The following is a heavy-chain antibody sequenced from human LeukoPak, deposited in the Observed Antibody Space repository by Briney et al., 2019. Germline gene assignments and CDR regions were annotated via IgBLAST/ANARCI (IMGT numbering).Heavy chain of an antibody. D-gene: IGHD6-13*01. J-gene: IGHJ4*02. CDR3: ATKVSSSWYQFWDY. V-gene: IGHV1-24*01. Sequence: ASVKVSCKVSGYTLTELSMHWVRQAPGKGRDGMGGFDPEDGETIYAQKFQGRVTMTEDTSTDTAYMELSSLRSEDTAVYYCATKVSSSWYQFWDYWGQGTLVTVSS. CDR2: FDPEDGET. CDR1: GYTLTELS.